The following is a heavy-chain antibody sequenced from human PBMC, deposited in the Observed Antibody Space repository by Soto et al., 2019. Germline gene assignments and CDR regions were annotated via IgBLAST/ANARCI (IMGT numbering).Heavy chain of an antibody. CDR2: IHYTGST. CDR1: GDSISSNNYY. CDR3: ARHPGYAVPTVYATHYFNY. J-gene: IGHJ4*02. Sequence: QLQLQESGPGLVKPSETLSLTCSVSGDSISSNNYYCGWIRQPPGKGLEWIGSIHYTGSTHYNPSLKSRVTMSVETSKSQFSLELSSVTAADTAVYYCARHPGYAVPTVYATHYFNYWGQGILVTVST. D-gene: IGHD2-8*01. V-gene: IGHV4-39*01.